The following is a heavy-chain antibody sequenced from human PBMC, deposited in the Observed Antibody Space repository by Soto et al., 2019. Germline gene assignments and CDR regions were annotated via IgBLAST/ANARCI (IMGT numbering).Heavy chain of an antibody. J-gene: IGHJ5*02. CDR2: ISGSGGST. D-gene: IGHD3-22*01. CDR3: AVYDSIDKWFDP. V-gene: IGHV3-23*01. Sequence: GSLRLSCAASGFIFSSYAMSWVRQAPGKGLEWVSAISGSGGSTYYADSVKGRFTISRDNSKNTLYLQWSSLKASDTAIYYCAVYDSIDKWFDPWGQGTPVTVSS. CDR1: GFIFSSYA.